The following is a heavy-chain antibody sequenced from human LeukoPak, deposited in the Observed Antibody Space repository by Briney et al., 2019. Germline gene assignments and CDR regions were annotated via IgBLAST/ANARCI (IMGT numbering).Heavy chain of an antibody. D-gene: IGHD2-15*01. CDR2: ISGNNGNT. J-gene: IGHJ4*02. CDR1: GYTFTSYG. V-gene: IGHV1-18*01. Sequence: GASVKVSCKASGYTFTSYGISWVRQAPGQGLEWMGWISGNNGNTNYAQKFQGRVTMTTDTSTSTAYMEVRSLRSDDTAVYYCARDFFHGHCAGLSCFLLDYWGQGSLVTVSS. CDR3: ARDFFHGHCAGLSCFLLDY.